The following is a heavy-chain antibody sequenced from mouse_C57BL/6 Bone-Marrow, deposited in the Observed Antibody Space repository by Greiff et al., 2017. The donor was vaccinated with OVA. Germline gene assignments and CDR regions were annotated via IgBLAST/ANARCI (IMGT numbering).Heavy chain of an antibody. CDR3: AGTYSNYAY. D-gene: IGHD2-5*01. CDR1: GYTFTDYY. V-gene: IGHV1-26*01. CDR2: INPNNGGT. Sequence: EVQLQQSGPELVKPGASVKISCKASGYTFTDYYMNWVKQSHGKSLEWIGDINPNNGGTSYNQKFKGKATLTVDKSSSTAYMELRSLTSEDSAVYYCAGTYSNYAYWGQGTLVTVSA. J-gene: IGHJ3*01.